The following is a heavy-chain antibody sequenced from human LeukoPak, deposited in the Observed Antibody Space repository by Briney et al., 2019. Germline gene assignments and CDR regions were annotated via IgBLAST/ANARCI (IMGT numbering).Heavy chain of an antibody. D-gene: IGHD1-1*01. CDR1: GFTFSNYW. J-gene: IGHJ3*02. CDR2: IHSDGSST. V-gene: IGHV3-74*01. CDR3: ARGNAHAFDI. Sequence: VGSLRLSCAASGFTFSNYWMHWVRQAPGKGLVWVSRIHSDGSSTTSADSVKGRFTISRDNAENTLYLQMNSLRAEDTAVYFCARGNAHAFDIWGQGTMVTVSS.